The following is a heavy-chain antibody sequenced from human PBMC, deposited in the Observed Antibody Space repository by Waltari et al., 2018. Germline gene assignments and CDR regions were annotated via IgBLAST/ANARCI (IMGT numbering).Heavy chain of an antibody. CDR3: ARRTYGSGIDL. CDR1: GFTFSSYS. CDR2: ISGGATST. J-gene: IGHJ5*02. D-gene: IGHD3-10*01. Sequence: EVQLLESGGGLEQPGGSLRLSCAASGFTFSSYSMIGVRQAPGKGLEWVSAISGGATSTQYADSVKGRFTISRDNSKNTLYVQMNSLRAEDTAVYYCARRTYGSGIDLWGQGTLVTVSS. V-gene: IGHV3-23*01.